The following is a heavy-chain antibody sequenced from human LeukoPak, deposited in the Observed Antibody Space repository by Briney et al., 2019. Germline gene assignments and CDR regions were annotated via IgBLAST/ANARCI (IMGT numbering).Heavy chain of an antibody. CDR2: IDYGATT. CDR1: GDSISSSSSY. J-gene: IGHJ3*02. V-gene: IGHV4-39*07. Sequence: PSETLSLTCTVSGDSISSSSSYWGWIRQPPGKGLEWIGTIDYGATTYYNPSLKSRVTISIDRSKNQFSLKLSSVTAADTAVYYCARGFDILTGSLLLEDAFDIWGQGTMVTVSS. CDR3: ARGFDILTGSLLLEDAFDI. D-gene: IGHD3-9*01.